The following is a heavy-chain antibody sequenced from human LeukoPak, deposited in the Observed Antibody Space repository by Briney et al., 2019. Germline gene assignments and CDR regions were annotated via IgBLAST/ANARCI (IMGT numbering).Heavy chain of an antibody. Sequence: GGSLRLSCGASGFLFRKYWMSWVRQAPWKGLEWVANINEDGTEKHYADSVKGRFTISRDNDKNSLYLQMNSLKTDDTAFYYCAKGPYSSGYSIDSWGQGTLVTVSS. J-gene: IGHJ4*02. D-gene: IGHD3-22*01. CDR2: INEDGTEK. CDR1: GFLFRKYW. V-gene: IGHV3-7*03. CDR3: AKGPYSSGYSIDS.